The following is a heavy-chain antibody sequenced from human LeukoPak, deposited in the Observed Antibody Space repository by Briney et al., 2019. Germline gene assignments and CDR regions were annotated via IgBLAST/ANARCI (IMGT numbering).Heavy chain of an antibody. CDR1: GFTFSSFA. CDR2: ISDSGGST. J-gene: IGHJ4*02. Sequence: GGSLRLSCAASGFTFSSFAMTWVRQAPGKGLEWVSTISDSGGSTYYADAVKGRFTIPRDNSKDTLYAQMNSLRAEDAAVYYCAKSHSVAQRGYFDYWGQGTLVTVSS. CDR3: AKSHSVAQRGYFDY. D-gene: IGHD2-15*01. V-gene: IGHV3-23*01.